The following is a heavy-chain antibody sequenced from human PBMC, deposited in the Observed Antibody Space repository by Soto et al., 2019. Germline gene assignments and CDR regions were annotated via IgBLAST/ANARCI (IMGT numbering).Heavy chain of an antibody. Sequence: EMQLLESGGGLVQPGGSLKLSCAASEFTFSSHAMSWVRQAPGKGLEWVSGIREGGDDPHYADSVKGRLIISRDNSKNTLYLQMNSLRAEDTAVYYCARGNFGNWFFDLWGRGTLVTVSS. V-gene: IGHV3-23*01. CDR1: EFTFSSHA. CDR2: IREGGDDP. CDR3: ARGNFGNWFFDL. J-gene: IGHJ2*01. D-gene: IGHD1-1*01.